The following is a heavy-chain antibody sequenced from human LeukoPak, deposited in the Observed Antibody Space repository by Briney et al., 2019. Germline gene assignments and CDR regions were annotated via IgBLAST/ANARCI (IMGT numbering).Heavy chain of an antibody. J-gene: IGHJ4*02. CDR1: GFTVSSNY. CDR3: ARDGSGMYYYDSSGYYDY. D-gene: IGHD3-22*01. Sequence: GGSLRLSCAASGFTVSSNYMSWVRQAPGKGLEWVSVIYSGGSTYYADSVKGRFTISRDNSKNTLYLQMNSLRAEDTAVYYCARDGSGMYYYDSSGYYDYWGQGTLVTVSS. V-gene: IGHV3-66*01. CDR2: IYSGGST.